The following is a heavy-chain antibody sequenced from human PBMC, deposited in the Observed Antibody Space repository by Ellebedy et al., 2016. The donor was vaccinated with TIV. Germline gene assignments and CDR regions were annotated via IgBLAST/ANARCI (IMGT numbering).Heavy chain of an antibody. CDR3: ARDEGPGNPWFDY. CDR2: INTKTGNP. CDR1: GYTFTNYD. J-gene: IGHJ4*02. V-gene: IGHV7-4-1*01. Sequence: AASVKVSCKASGYTFTNYDINWVRQAPGQGLEWMGWINTKTGNPTYAQGFTGQFVFSLDTSVSTAYLQILSLKTDDTALYYCARDEGPGNPWFDYWGQGTLVTVSS.